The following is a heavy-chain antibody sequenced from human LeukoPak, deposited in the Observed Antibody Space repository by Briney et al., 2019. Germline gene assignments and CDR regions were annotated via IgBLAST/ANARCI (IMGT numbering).Heavy chain of an antibody. CDR3: ARISVYDDY. J-gene: IGHJ4*02. V-gene: IGHV3-53*01. CDR2: IYSGGST. D-gene: IGHD5/OR15-5a*01. CDR1: GFPVSSNY. Sequence: GGSLRLSCAASGFPVSSNYMNWVRQAPGKGLEWVSGIYSGGSTYYADSVKGRFTISRDNSKNTLFLQMNSLKAEDTAVYYCARISVYDDYWGQGTLVTVSS.